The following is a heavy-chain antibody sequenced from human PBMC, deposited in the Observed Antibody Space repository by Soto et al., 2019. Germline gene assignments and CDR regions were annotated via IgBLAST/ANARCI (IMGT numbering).Heavy chain of an antibody. J-gene: IGHJ5*02. CDR1: GFTFSSYA. Sequence: GGSLRLSCAASGFTFSSYAMHWVRQAPGKGLEWVAVISYDGSNKYYADSVKGRFTISRDNSKNTLYLQMNSLRAEDTAVYYCARGRGDFWSGSRGIWFDPWGQGTLVTVSS. D-gene: IGHD3-3*01. CDR2: ISYDGSNK. V-gene: IGHV3-30-3*01. CDR3: ARGRGDFWSGSRGIWFDP.